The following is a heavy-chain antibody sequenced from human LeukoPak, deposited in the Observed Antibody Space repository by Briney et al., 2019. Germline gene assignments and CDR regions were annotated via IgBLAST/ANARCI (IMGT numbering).Heavy chain of an antibody. CDR1: GXTVSSNY. CDR3: ARGSGGATYDAFDI. CDR2: FYSGGST. V-gene: IGHV3-53*01. D-gene: IGHD1-26*01. Sequence: GGSLRLSCAASGXTVSSNYMSWVRQAPGKGLEWVCVFYSGGSTYYADSVKGRFTISRDNSKNTLYLQMNSLRAEDTAVYYCARGSGGATYDAFDIWGQGTMVTVSS. J-gene: IGHJ3*02.